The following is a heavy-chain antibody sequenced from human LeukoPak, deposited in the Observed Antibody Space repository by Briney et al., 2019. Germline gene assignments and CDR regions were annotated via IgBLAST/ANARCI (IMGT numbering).Heavy chain of an antibody. CDR2: ISSSGSTI. J-gene: IGHJ4*02. D-gene: IGHD3-3*01. V-gene: IGHV3-48*03. Sequence: GGSLRLSCAASGFTFSSYEMNWVRQAPGKGLEGVSYISSSGSTIYYADSVKGRFTISGDNAKNSLYLQMNSLRAEDTAVYYCARVVITNFDYWGQGTLVTVSS. CDR1: GFTFSSYE. CDR3: ARVVITNFDY.